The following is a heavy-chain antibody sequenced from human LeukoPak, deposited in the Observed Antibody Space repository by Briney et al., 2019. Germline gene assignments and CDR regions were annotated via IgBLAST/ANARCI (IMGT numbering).Heavy chain of an antibody. CDR1: GGSVSSGSDY. CDR2: IYYSGST. Sequence: SETLSLTCTVSGGSVSSGSDYWSWMRQPPGKGLEWIGYIYYSGSTNYNPSLKSRVTISVDTSKNQFSLKLNSVTAADTAVYYCARDVVGAHDAFDIWGQGTMVTVSS. J-gene: IGHJ3*02. CDR3: ARDVVGAHDAFDI. D-gene: IGHD1-26*01. V-gene: IGHV4-61*01.